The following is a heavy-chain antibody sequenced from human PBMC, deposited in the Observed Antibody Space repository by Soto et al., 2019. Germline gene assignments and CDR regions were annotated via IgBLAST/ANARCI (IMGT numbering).Heavy chain of an antibody. CDR2: TYYRSKWYN. CDR1: GDSVSSNSAA. V-gene: IGHV6-1*01. D-gene: IGHD6-19*01. J-gene: IGHJ6*02. CDR3: ARDXGGWHPLPPYYYYGMDV. Sequence: SQTLSLTCAISGDSVSSNSAAWNWIRQSPSRGLEWLGRTYYRSKWYNDYAVSVKSRITINPDTSKNQFSLQLNSVTPEDTAVYYCARDXGGWHPLPPYYYYGMDVWGPGTTVTVSS.